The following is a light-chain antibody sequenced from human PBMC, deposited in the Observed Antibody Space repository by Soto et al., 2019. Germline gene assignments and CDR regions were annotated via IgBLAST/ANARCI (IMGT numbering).Light chain of an antibody. CDR3: CSYAGGSSYV. CDR2: DVS. V-gene: IGLV2-11*01. CDR1: SSDVGGYNY. Sequence: QSALTQPRSVSGSPGQSVTISCTGTSSDVGGYNYVSWYQHHPGQGPKLMIYDVSERPSGVPDRFSGSKSGNTASLTISGLQAEDDADYYCCSYAGGSSYVFGTGTKVTVL. J-gene: IGLJ1*01.